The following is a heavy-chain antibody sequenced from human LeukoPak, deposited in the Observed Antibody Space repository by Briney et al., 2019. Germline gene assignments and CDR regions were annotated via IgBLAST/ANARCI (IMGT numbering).Heavy chain of an antibody. D-gene: IGHD3-22*01. Sequence: GGSLRLSCAASGSGFTFRSYAMSWVRQAPGKGLEWVSGISGSGGSTYYADSVKGRFTISRDNSKNTLYLQMNSLRAEDTAVYYCAKGPYDSSGYSYYFYYMDVWGKGTTVTVSS. CDR3: AKGPYDSSGYSYYFYYMDV. CDR1: GSGFTFRSYA. CDR2: ISGSGGST. V-gene: IGHV3-23*01. J-gene: IGHJ6*03.